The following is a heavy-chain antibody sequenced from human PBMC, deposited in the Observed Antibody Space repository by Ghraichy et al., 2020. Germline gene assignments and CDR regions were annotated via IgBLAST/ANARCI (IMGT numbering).Heavy chain of an antibody. Sequence: SETLSLTCAVYVGSFSGYYWSWIRQPPGKGLEWIGEINPTGTTNNNPSLKSRLTLLVDTSKNQFSLQLKSVTAADTAVYYCARRRQTWSAAEGDAFDIWGHGTMVTVSS. CDR3: ARRRQTWSAAEGDAFDI. CDR1: VGSFSGYY. D-gene: IGHD5-18*01. J-gene: IGHJ3*02. CDR2: INPTGTT. V-gene: IGHV4-34*01.